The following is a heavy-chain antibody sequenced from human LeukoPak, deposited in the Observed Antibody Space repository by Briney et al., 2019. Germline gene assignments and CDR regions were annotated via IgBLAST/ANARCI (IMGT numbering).Heavy chain of an antibody. D-gene: IGHD1/OR15-1a*01. CDR2: IDSDGSGT. V-gene: IGHV3-74*01. J-gene: IGHJ4*02. Sequence: GESLRLSCSASGFTFSSYAMHWVRQAPGKGLVWVSRIDSDGSGTSYADSVKGRFTISRDDVKNMLYLQMNSLRVEDTGLYYCSTVEHFWGQGTLVTVSS. CDR3: STVEHF. CDR1: GFTFSSYA.